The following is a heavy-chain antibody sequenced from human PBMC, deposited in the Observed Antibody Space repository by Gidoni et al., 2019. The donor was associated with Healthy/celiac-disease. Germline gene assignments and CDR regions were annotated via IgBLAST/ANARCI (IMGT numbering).Heavy chain of an antibody. CDR1: GFTCGRYS. V-gene: IGHV3-48*02. J-gene: IGHJ6*02. Sequence: EVQLVESGGGLVQPGGSLRRSCAASGFTCGRYSMNWVRQARVKGLEWVSYISSSSSTIYYAESVKGRFTISRDKAKNSLYLQMNSLRDEDTAVYYCARARRKDYYYYGMDVWGQGTTVTVSS. CDR3: ARARRKDYYYYGMDV. CDR2: ISSSSSTI.